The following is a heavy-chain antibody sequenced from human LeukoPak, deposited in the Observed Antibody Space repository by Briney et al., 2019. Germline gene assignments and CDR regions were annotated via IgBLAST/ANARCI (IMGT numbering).Heavy chain of an antibody. J-gene: IGHJ4*02. Sequence: GGSLRLSCAASGFIFSNYGMHWVRQAPGKGLEWVAVISYDGSFKYYVDSVKGRFTISRDNAKNSLYLQMNSLRAEDTAVYHCARDDGYGGNLVDYWGQGTLVTVSS. CDR2: ISYDGSFK. V-gene: IGHV3-30*03. CDR1: GFIFSNYG. CDR3: ARDDGYGGNLVDY. D-gene: IGHD4-23*01.